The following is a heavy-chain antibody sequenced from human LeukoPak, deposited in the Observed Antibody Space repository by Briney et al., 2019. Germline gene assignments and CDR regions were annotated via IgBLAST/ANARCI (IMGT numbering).Heavy chain of an antibody. CDR3: ARAPDYSNYVYYYYMDV. CDR1: GFTFSDYY. V-gene: IGHV3-11*04. Sequence: PGGSLRLSCAASGFTFSDYYMSWLRQAPEKGLEWVSYISSSGSTIYYADSVKGRFTISRDNAKNSLYLQMNSLRAEDTAVYYCARAPDYSNYVYYYYMDVWGKGTTVTVSS. CDR2: ISSSGSTI. J-gene: IGHJ6*03. D-gene: IGHD4-11*01.